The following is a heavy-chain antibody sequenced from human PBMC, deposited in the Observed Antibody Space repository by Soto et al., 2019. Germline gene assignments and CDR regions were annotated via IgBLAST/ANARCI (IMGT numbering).Heavy chain of an antibody. D-gene: IGHD3-22*01. CDR1: GGTFSSYA. V-gene: IGHV1-69*13. CDR2: IIPIFGTA. CDR3: ARGGYYYDSSGYPGAEYFQH. J-gene: IGHJ1*01. Sequence: SVKVSCKASGGTFSSYAISWVRQAPGQGLEWMGGIIPIFGTANYAQKFQGRVTITADESTSTAYMELSSLRSEGTAVYYCARGGYYYDSSGYPGAEYFQHWGQGTLVTVSS.